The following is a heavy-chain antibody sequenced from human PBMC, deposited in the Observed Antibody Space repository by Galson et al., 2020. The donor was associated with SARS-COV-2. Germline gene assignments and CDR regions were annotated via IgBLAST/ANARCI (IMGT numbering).Heavy chain of an antibody. CDR2: IDASGTRT. Sequence: GGSLRLSCAASGFTFKIYAMHWVRQAPGKGLEWVSAIDASGTRTYYADSVKGRFTMSRDNSKNMLYLQMNNLRGEDTAVYYCAKDRNRVAGGSGYYYYGMDVWGQGTTVTVSS. D-gene: IGHD6-19*01. V-gene: IGHV3-23*01. CDR1: GFTFKIYA. J-gene: IGHJ6*02. CDR3: AKDRNRVAGGSGYYYYGMDV.